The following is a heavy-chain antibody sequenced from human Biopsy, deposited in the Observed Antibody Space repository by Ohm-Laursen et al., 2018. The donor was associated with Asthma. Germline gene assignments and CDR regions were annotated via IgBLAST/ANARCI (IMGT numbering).Heavy chain of an antibody. D-gene: IGHD3-3*01. V-gene: IGHV4-34*01. CDR2: ITHSGRS. Sequence: SDTLSLTCAVSGGSFRDYSWGWIRQPPGKGLEWIGEITHSGRSNYNPSLKSRVPVSIDTSKRQFSLRLHSVTAADTAVYYCVRFFAGAVYHNYVMDVWGQGTTVTVSS. J-gene: IGHJ6*02. CDR3: VRFFAGAVYHNYVMDV. CDR1: GGSFRDYS.